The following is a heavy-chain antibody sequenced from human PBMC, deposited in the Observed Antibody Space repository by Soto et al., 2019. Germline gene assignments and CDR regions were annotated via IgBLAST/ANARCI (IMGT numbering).Heavy chain of an antibody. J-gene: IGHJ4*02. CDR1: GFTFSSYS. Sequence: PGGSLRLSCAASGFTFSSYSMNWVRQAPGKGLEWVSSISSSSSYIYYADPVKGRFTISRDNAKNSLYLQMNSLRAEDTAVYYCARDLHFYDSGGYYGYWGQGTLVTVSS. D-gene: IGHD3-22*01. CDR3: ARDLHFYDSGGYYGY. CDR2: ISSSSSYI. V-gene: IGHV3-21*01.